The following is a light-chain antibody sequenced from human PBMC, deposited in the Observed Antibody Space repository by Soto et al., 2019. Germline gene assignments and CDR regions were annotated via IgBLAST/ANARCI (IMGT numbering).Light chain of an antibody. V-gene: IGKV1-33*01. CDR3: QPYDNLPLT. CDR2: DAS. Sequence: DIQMTQSPSSLSASVGDRVTITCQASQDISNYLNWYQQKPGKAPKLLIYDASNLETGVPSRFSGSGSGTDFTFTISSLQPEDIATYYCQPYDNLPLTFCPGTKVDIK. J-gene: IGKJ3*01. CDR1: QDISNY.